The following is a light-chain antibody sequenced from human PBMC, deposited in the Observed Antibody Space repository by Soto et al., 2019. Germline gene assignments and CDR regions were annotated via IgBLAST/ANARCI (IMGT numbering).Light chain of an antibody. Sequence: DIQMTQSPSSLSASVGDRVTITCRASQRISTYLHWYQQKPGQAPKLLIFAASNLHSGVPSRFSRGGSGTDFTLTITSLQPEDFATYYCQQNYSTPRTFGQGTKLEIK. CDR2: AAS. CDR1: QRISTY. CDR3: QQNYSTPRT. J-gene: IGKJ2*02. V-gene: IGKV1-39*01.